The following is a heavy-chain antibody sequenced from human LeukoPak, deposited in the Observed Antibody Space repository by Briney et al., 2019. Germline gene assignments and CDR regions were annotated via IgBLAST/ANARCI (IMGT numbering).Heavy chain of an antibody. Sequence: SETLSLTCTVSGGSISSYYWSWIRQPPGKGLEWIGYIYYSGSTYYNPSLKSRVTISVDTSKNQFSLKLSSVTAADTAVYYCARSSIAARGTPDYWGQGTLVTVSS. CDR1: GGSISSYY. J-gene: IGHJ4*02. CDR3: ARSSIAARGTPDY. CDR2: IYYSGST. V-gene: IGHV4-59*08. D-gene: IGHD6-6*01.